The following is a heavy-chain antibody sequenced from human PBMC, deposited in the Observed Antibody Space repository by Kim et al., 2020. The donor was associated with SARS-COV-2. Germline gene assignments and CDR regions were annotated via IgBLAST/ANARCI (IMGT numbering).Heavy chain of an antibody. D-gene: IGHD6-6*01. V-gene: IGHV4-34*01. CDR2: RGSP. CDR3: ARGSIADY. J-gene: IGHJ4*02. Sequence: RGSPNHNPSLKSRVTISVDTSKNQFSLKLSSVTAADTAVYYCARGSIADYWGQGTLVTVSS.